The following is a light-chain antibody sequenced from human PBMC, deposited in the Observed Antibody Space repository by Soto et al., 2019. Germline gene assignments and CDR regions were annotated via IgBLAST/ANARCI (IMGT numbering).Light chain of an antibody. CDR1: QSVSSSY. V-gene: IGKV3-20*01. CDR3: QQYGNSRWT. CDR2: GTS. Sequence: EIVLTQSPDTLSLSPGERATLSCRASQSVSSSYLAWYQQTPGQAPRLLIYGTSNRATGIPERFSGSGSGTDFNLTISRLEPEDFAVYYCQQYGNSRWTFGQGTKVEIK. J-gene: IGKJ1*01.